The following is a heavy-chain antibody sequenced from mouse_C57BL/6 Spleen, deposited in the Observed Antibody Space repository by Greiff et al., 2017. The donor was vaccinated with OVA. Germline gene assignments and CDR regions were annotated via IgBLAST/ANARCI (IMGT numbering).Heavy chain of an antibody. V-gene: IGHV1-82*01. Sequence: VQLQQSGPELVKPGASVKISCKASGYAFSSSWMNWVKQRPGKGLEWIGRIYPGDGDTNYNGKFKGKATLTADKSSSTAYMQLSSLTSEDSAVYFCARAVLREYFDVWGTGTTVTVSS. D-gene: IGHD1-1*01. CDR1: GYAFSSSW. CDR3: ARAVLREYFDV. J-gene: IGHJ1*03. CDR2: IYPGDGDT.